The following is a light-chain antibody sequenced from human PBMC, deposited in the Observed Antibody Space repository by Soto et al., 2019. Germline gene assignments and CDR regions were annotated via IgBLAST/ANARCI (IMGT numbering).Light chain of an antibody. CDR1: RSVTNNY. CDR3: RLRSKCPWT. CDR2: GAS. Sequence: EIVLTQSPGTLSFFPGERATLSCRASRSVTNNYLAWHQQKPGQTPRLLIYGASSRATGIPDRFSGSGSGTDFTLTISSLVPEDVAVYSRRLRSKCPWTFGQ. V-gene: IGKV3D-20*02. J-gene: IGKJ5*01.